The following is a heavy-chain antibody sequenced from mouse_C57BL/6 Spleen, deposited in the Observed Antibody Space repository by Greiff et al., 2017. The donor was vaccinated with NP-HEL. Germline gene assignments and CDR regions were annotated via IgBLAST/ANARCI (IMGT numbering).Heavy chain of an antibody. Sequence: EVKLVESGGGLVKPGGSLKLSCAASGFTFSDYGMHWVRQAPEKGLEWVAYISSGSSTIYYADTVKGRFTISRDNAKNPLFLQMTSMRLEDTAMYYCARRDYYGSPYYAMDYWGQGTSVTVSS. V-gene: IGHV5-17*01. CDR3: ARRDYYGSPYYAMDY. CDR2: ISSGSSTI. CDR1: GFTFSDYG. D-gene: IGHD1-1*01. J-gene: IGHJ4*01.